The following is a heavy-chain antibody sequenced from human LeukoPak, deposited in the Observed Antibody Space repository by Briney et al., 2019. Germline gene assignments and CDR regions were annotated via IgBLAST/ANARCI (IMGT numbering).Heavy chain of an antibody. CDR1: GFTFSHYT. V-gene: IGHV3-48*01. CDR2: ISSSSNII. Sequence: GGSLRLSRAASGFTFSHYTMNWVRQAPGKGLEWVSSISSSSNIIHYADSVKGRFTISRDNAKNSLSLQMNILRAEDTAVYYCARDRGRWLPDYWGQGTLVTVSS. CDR3: ARDRGRWLPDY. J-gene: IGHJ4*02. D-gene: IGHD5-24*01.